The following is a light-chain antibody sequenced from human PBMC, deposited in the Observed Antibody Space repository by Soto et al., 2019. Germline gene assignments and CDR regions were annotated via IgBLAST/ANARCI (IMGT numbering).Light chain of an antibody. CDR2: GAS. Sequence: EIVVTQSPATLSVSPGERATLSCRASQSVSSNLAWYQQKPGQAPSLLIYGASTRATGVPARFSGSGSGTEFTLTISSLQSEDFEVYYCQQYNNWPPYTFGQGTKLEIK. V-gene: IGKV3-15*01. J-gene: IGKJ2*01. CDR3: QQYNNWPPYT. CDR1: QSVSSN.